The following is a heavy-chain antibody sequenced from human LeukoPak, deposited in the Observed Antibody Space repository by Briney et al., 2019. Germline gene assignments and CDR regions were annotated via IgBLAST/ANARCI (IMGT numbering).Heavy chain of an antibody. V-gene: IGHV1-69*13. D-gene: IGHD2-21*01. CDR1: GGTFSSYA. CDR2: IIPIFGTA. J-gene: IGHJ4*02. Sequence: SVKVSFKAPGGTFSSYAISWVRQAPGQGLEWMGGIIPIFGTANYAQKFQGRVTITADESTSTAYMELSSLRSEDTAVYYCARGEGGDNHYFDYWGQGTLVTVSS. CDR3: ARGEGGDNHYFDY.